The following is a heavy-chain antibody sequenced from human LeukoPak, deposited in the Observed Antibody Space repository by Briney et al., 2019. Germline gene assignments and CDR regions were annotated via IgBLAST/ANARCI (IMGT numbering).Heavy chain of an antibody. D-gene: IGHD1-26*01. J-gene: IGHJ3*02. V-gene: IGHV3-11*01. CDR1: GFTFSDHY. CDR2: ISSSGSTI. CDR3: ARAHSGSHDAFDI. Sequence: GGSLRLSCAASGFTFSDHYMDWVRQAPGKGLEWVSYISSSGSTIYYADSVKGRFTISRDNAKNSLYLQMNSLRAEDTAVYYCARAHSGSHDAFDIWGQGTMVTVSS.